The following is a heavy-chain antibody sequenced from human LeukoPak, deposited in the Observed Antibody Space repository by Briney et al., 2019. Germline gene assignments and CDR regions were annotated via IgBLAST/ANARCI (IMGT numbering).Heavy chain of an antibody. CDR1: GFTFSSYA. J-gene: IGHJ4*02. D-gene: IGHD4-23*01. CDR3: TRGARKGDDYGGFFDY. CDR2: ISGSGGST. Sequence: PGGSLRLSCAASGFTFSSYAMSWVRQAPGKGLEWVSAISGSGGSTYYADSVKGRFSISRDNSKNTLYLQMNSLRAEDTAVFYCTRGARKGDDYGGFFDYWGQGTPVTVSS. V-gene: IGHV3-23*01.